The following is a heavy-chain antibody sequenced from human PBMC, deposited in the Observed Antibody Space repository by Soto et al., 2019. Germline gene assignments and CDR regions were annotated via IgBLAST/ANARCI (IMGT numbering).Heavy chain of an antibody. V-gene: IGHV1-2*04. CDR1: GYTFTGYY. Sequence: GASVKVSCKASGYTFTGYYMHWVRQAPGQGLEWMGWINPNSGGTNYAQKFQGWVTMTRDTSISTAYMELSRLRSDDTAVYYCARDGILIAREDYYYYGMDVWGQGTTVTVSS. CDR3: ARDGILIAREDYYYYGMDV. D-gene: IGHD3-9*01. J-gene: IGHJ6*02. CDR2: INPNSGGT.